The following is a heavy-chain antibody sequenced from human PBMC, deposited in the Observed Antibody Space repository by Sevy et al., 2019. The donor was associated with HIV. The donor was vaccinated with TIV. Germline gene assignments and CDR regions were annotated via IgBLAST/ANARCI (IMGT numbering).Heavy chain of an antibody. CDR3: ARGYYGSGSYIDY. V-gene: IGHV1-69*13. Sequence: ASVKVSCKASGGTFSSYAISWVRQAPGQGLAWMGGIIPIFGTANYAQKFQGRVTITADESTSTAYMELSSLRSEDTAVYYCARGYYGSGSYIDYWGQGTLVTVSS. J-gene: IGHJ4*02. D-gene: IGHD3-10*01. CDR2: IIPIFGTA. CDR1: GGTFSSYA.